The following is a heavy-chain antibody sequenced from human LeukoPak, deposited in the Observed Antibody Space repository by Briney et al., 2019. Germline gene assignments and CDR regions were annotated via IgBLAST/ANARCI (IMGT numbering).Heavy chain of an antibody. CDR1: GGSISSYY. V-gene: IGHV4-59*08. J-gene: IGHJ4*02. CDR2: IYYSGST. Sequence: SETLSLTCTVSGGSISSYYWSLIRQPPGKGLEWIGYIYYSGSTNYNPSLKSRVTISVDTSKNQFSLKLSSVTAADTAVYYCARSSSSRFDYWGQGTLVTVSS. D-gene: IGHD6-6*01. CDR3: ARSSSSRFDY.